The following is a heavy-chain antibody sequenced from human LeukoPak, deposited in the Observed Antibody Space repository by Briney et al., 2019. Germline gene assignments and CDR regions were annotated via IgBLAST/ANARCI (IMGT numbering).Heavy chain of an antibody. CDR3: ARHPDSSGGNFDY. V-gene: IGHV4-34*01. D-gene: IGHD2-15*01. CDR1: GGSFSGYY. J-gene: IGHJ4*02. CDR2: INHSGST. Sequence: SETLSLTCAVYGGSFSGYYWSWIRQPPGKGLEWIGEINHSGSTNYNPSLKSRVTISVDTSKNQFSLKLSSVTAADTAVYYCARHPDSSGGNFDYWGQGTLVTVSS.